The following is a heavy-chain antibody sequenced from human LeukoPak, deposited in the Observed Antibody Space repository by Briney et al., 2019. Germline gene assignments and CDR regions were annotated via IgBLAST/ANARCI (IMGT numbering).Heavy chain of an antibody. J-gene: IGHJ4*02. CDR2: INPNSGGT. CDR1: GYTFTGYY. V-gene: IGHV1-2*02. D-gene: IGHD5-18*01. Sequence: ASVKVSCKASGYTFTGYYMHWVRQAPGQGLEWMGWINPNSGGTNYAQKFQGRVTMTRDTSISTAYMELSRLGSDDTAVYYCARAPSLQLSDYFDYWGQGTLVTVSS. CDR3: ARAPSLQLSDYFDY.